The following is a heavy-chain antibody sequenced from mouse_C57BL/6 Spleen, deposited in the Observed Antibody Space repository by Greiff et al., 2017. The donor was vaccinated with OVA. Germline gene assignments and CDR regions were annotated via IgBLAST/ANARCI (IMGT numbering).Heavy chain of an antibody. CDR2: IDPETGVT. Sequence: QVQLQQSGAELVRPGASVTLSCKASGYTFTDYEMHWVKQTPVHGLEWIGAIDPETGVTSYNQKFKSNAIFTSDRSSSTAIMDLRGLTSEDSAFYYFTWYGSFAYWGQGTLVTVSA. CDR3: TWYGSFAY. V-gene: IGHV1-15*01. J-gene: IGHJ3*01. D-gene: IGHD2-10*02. CDR1: GYTFTDYE.